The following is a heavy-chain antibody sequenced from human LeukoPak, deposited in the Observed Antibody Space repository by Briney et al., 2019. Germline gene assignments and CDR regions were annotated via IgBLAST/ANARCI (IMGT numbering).Heavy chain of an antibody. CDR1: GFTVSRNY. V-gene: IGHV3-53*01. CDR2: IYSDGRT. D-gene: IGHD5-12*01. J-gene: IGHJ4*02. Sequence: GGSLRLSCAASGFTVSRNYMNWIRQAPGKGLEWVSLIYSDGRTYYADSVKGRFTISRDNAKSSLYLQMSSLRAEDTAVYYCAKVATEAYYFDYWGQGTLVTVSS. CDR3: AKVATEAYYFDY.